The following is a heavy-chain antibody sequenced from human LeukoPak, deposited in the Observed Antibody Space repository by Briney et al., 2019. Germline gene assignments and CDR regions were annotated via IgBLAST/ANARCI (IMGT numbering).Heavy chain of an antibody. V-gene: IGHV4-4*07. CDR2: IYTSGST. Sequence: SETLSLTCTVSGGSISSYYWSWIRQPAGKGLEWIGRIYTSGSTNYNPSLKSRVTMSVDTSKNQFSLKLSSVTAADTAVYYCARQPIGGGVGTRGIAVAGPNDAFDIWGQGTMVTVSS. CDR1: GGSISSYY. D-gene: IGHD6-19*01. J-gene: IGHJ3*02. CDR3: ARQPIGGGVGTRGIAVAGPNDAFDI.